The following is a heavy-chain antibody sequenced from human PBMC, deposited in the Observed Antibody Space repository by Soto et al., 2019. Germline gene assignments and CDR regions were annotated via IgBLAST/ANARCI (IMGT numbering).Heavy chain of an antibody. Sequence: VKVSCKASGYTSTNLDINWVRQAPGQGLEWMGWMNPNSDTGCAQKFQGRLTMTRDTSTRTVYMELSSLRSDDTAVYYCARYEIAAAFTSWGQGTPVTVSS. V-gene: IGHV1-8*01. CDR1: GYTSTNLD. CDR2: MNPNSDT. J-gene: IGHJ5*02. D-gene: IGHD6-13*01. CDR3: ARYEIAAAFTS.